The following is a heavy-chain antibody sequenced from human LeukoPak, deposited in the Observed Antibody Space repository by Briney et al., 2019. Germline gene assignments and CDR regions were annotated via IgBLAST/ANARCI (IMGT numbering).Heavy chain of an antibody. Sequence: SETLSLTCTVSGGSISSYYLSWIRQPPGKGLEWIGYIYYSGSTNYNPSLKSRVTISVDTSKNQFSLKLSSVTAADTAVYYCARVSVTVIDYWGQGTLVTVSS. CDR2: IYYSGST. D-gene: IGHD3-16*02. CDR3: ARVSVTVIDY. CDR1: GGSISSYY. J-gene: IGHJ4*02. V-gene: IGHV4-59*01.